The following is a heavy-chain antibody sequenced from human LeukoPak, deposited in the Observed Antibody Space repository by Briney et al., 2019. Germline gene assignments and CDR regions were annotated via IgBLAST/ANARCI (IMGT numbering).Heavy chain of an antibody. Sequence: SETLSLTCAVSGDSISSGGHSWSWIRQPPGKGLEWIGYIYHSGSTYYNPSLKSRVTISVDRSKNQFSLKLSSVTAADTAVCYCASLSLYYYDTSGFSRGYFDYWGQGALVSVSS. CDR1: GDSISSGGHS. CDR2: IYHSGST. CDR3: ASLSLYYYDTSGFSRGYFDY. J-gene: IGHJ4*02. V-gene: IGHV4-30-2*01. D-gene: IGHD3-22*01.